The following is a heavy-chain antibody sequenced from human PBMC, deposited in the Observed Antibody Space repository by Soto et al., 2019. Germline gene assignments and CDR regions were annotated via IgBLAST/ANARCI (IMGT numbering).Heavy chain of an antibody. CDR1: GGTFSSYA. CDR2: IIPIFGTA. Sequence: QVQLVQSGAAVKKPGSSVKVSCKASGGTFSSYAISWVRQAPGQGLEWMGGIIPIFGTANYAQKFQGRVTITADESTSTAYMELRSLRSEDAAVDYCERVRGRDGYNFKFLDYWGQGTLVTVSS. D-gene: IGHD5-12*01. V-gene: IGHV1-69*01. CDR3: ERVRGRDGYNFKFLDY. J-gene: IGHJ4*02.